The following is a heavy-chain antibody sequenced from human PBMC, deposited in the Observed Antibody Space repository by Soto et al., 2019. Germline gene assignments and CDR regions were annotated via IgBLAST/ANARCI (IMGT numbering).Heavy chain of an antibody. CDR2: INPNSGGT. CDR1: GYTFTGYY. Sequence: QVQLVQSGAEVKKPGASVKVSCKASGYTFTGYYMHWVRQAPGQGLEWMGWINPNSGGTNYAQKFQGWVTMTRDTSISTAYMELSRLRSDDTAVYYCAREGYYDSSGYYYSWFDPWGQGTLVTVSS. CDR3: AREGYYDSSGYYYSWFDP. V-gene: IGHV1-2*04. J-gene: IGHJ5*02. D-gene: IGHD3-22*01.